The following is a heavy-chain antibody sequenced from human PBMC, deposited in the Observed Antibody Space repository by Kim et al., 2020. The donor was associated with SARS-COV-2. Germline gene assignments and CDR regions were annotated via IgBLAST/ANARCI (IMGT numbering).Heavy chain of an antibody. V-gene: IGHV3-11*01. CDR3: ARTFGLVATGMGVDY. Sequence: DSVKGRFTISRDNAKNLLYLQMNSLRAEDTAVYYCARTFGLVATGMGVDYWGQGTLVTVSS. D-gene: IGHD6-13*01. J-gene: IGHJ4*02.